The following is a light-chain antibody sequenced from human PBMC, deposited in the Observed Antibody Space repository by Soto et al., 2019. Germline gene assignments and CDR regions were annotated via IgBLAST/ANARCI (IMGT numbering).Light chain of an antibody. CDR1: QSVGSY. CDR3: QQYNSYPRT. Sequence: TLSLSPGERATLSCRASQSVGSYLAWYQQKPGQTPRLLIYDASRRATGIPARFSGSGSGTGFTLTISSLQPDDFATYYCQQYNSYPRTFGQGTKVEIK. J-gene: IGKJ1*01. CDR2: DAS. V-gene: IGKV3D-15*01.